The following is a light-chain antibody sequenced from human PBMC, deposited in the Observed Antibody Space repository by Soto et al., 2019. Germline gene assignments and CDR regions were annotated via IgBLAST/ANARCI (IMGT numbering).Light chain of an antibody. CDR2: GAS. Sequence: ETVLTQSPATLSLSPGESATLSCRASQSVSTYLAWYQQKPGQAPRLLIYGASTRATGIPARFSGSGSGTEFTLTISSLQSEDFAVYYCQQYNNWPLTFGGGTKVDI. J-gene: IGKJ4*01. CDR1: QSVSTY. CDR3: QQYNNWPLT. V-gene: IGKV3-15*01.